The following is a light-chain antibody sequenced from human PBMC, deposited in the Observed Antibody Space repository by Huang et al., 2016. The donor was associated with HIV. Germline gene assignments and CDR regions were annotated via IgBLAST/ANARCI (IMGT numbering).Light chain of an antibody. J-gene: IGKJ1*01. CDR1: QTVSSN. CDR2: GTA. CDR3: QQYNNRPPWT. Sequence: EIVMTQSPATLSVSPGEGATLSCRASQTVSSNLAWYQQKPGQAPRLLIYGTATRASGGADRFSGSGSGTECTLTISSLQSEDFALYYCQQYNNRPPWTFGQGTKV. V-gene: IGKV3-15*01.